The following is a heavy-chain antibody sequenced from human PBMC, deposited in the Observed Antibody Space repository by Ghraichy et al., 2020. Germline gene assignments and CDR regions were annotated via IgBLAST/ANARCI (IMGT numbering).Heavy chain of an antibody. CDR1: GGSISSSSYY. Sequence: SQTLLTCTVSGGSISSSSYYWGWIRQPPGKGLEWIGSIYYSGSTYYNPSLKSRVTISVDTSKNQFSLKLSSVTAADTAVYYCARRGYSSSAYEDWGQGTLVTVSS. CDR2: IYYSGST. V-gene: IGHV4-39*01. J-gene: IGHJ4*02. D-gene: IGHD6-13*01. CDR3: ARRGYSSSAYED.